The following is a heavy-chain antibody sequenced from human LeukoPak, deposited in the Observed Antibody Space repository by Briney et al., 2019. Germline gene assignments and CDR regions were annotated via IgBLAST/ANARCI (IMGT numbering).Heavy chain of an antibody. CDR1: GYTFTGYY. CDR3: ARDIQIRGIAVAGAYNWFDP. Sequence: GAPVKVSCKASGYTFTGYYMHWVRQAPGQGLEWMGWINPNSGGTNYAQKFQGRVTMTRDTSISTAYMELSRLRSDDTAVYYCARDIQIRGIAVAGAYNWFDPWGQGTLVTVSS. D-gene: IGHD6-13*01. J-gene: IGHJ5*02. V-gene: IGHV1-2*02. CDR2: INPNSGGT.